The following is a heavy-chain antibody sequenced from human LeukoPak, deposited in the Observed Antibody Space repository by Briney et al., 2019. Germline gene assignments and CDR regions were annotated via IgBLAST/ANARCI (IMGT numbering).Heavy chain of an antibody. CDR1: GFTFDDYA. CDR2: ISWNSGSI. J-gene: IGHJ4*02. Sequence: GGSLRLSCAASGFTFDDYAMHWVRQAPGKGLEWVSGISWNSGSIGYADSVKGRFTTSRDNAKNSLYLQMNSLRAEDTALYYCAKAGDDYGDQQLDYWGQGTLVTVSS. D-gene: IGHD4-17*01. CDR3: AKAGDDYGDQQLDY. V-gene: IGHV3-9*01.